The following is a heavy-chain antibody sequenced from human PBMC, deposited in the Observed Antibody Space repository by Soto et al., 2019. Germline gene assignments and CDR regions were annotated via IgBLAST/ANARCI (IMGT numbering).Heavy chain of an antibody. CDR1: GYTLTSYA. V-gene: IGHV1-3*01. Sequence: GASVKVSCKDSGYTLTSYAMHWVRQATGQRLEWMGWINAGNGNTKYSQKFQGRVTITRDTSASTAYMELSSLRSEDTAVYYCARSIVVVTALDYWGQGTLVTVSS. D-gene: IGHD2-21*02. CDR2: INAGNGNT. J-gene: IGHJ4*02. CDR3: ARSIVVVTALDY.